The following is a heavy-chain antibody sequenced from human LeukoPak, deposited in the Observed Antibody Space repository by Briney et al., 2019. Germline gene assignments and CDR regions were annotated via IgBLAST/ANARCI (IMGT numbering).Heavy chain of an antibody. V-gene: IGHV4-31*03. J-gene: IGHJ4*02. CDR3: ASRYCSGGSCYSGLGY. CDR2: TYYSGST. Sequence: SETLSLTCTVSGGSISSGGYYWSWIRQHPGKGLEWIGYTYYSGSTYYNPSLKSRVIISVDTSKNQFSLKLSSVTAADTAVYYCASRYCSGGSCYSGLGYWGQGTLVTVSS. CDR1: GGSISSGGYY. D-gene: IGHD2-15*01.